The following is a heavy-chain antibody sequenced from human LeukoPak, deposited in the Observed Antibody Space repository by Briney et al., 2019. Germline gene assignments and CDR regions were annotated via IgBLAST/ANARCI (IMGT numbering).Heavy chain of an antibody. V-gene: IGHV3-30-3*01. CDR1: GFTFSSYA. J-gene: IGHJ6*03. CDR3: ARDSCSSTSCPAAIYYYYYYMDV. Sequence: GGSLRLSCAASGFTFSSYAMHWVRQAPGKGLEWVAVISYDGSNKYYADSVKGRFTISRDNSKNTLYLQMNSLRAEDTAVYYCARDSCSSTSCPAAIYYYYYYMDVWGKGTTVTVSS. CDR2: ISYDGSNK. D-gene: IGHD2-2*01.